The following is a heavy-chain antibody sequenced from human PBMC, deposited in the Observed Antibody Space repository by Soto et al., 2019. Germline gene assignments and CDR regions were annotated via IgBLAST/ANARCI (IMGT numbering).Heavy chain of an antibody. J-gene: IGHJ4*02. V-gene: IGHV4-31*03. CDR1: GASISSAAYY. Sequence: SETLSLTCTVSGASISSAAYYWSWIRQRPGEGLEWIGFISYSGTSYHSRSVKSRVLRSVDTSKIQFSLELGFVTDVDKAVYCCARGPNPFWSSYRFSYFDSWGQGTLVTVSS. CDR3: ARGPNPFWSSYRFSYFDS. CDR2: ISYSGTS. D-gene: IGHD3-3*01.